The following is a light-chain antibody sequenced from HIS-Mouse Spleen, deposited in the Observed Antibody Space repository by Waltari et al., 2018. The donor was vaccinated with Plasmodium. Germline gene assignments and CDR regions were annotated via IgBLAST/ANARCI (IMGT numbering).Light chain of an antibody. J-gene: IGKJ4*01. CDR1: QSVSSY. CDR3: QQRSNWPPLT. Sequence: DIVLTPSPGTLSLSPAETVNLSCRASQSVSSYLAWYQQKPGQAPRLLIYDASNRATGIPARFSGSGSGTDFTLTISSLEPEDFAVYYCQQRSNWPPLTFGGGTKVEIK. V-gene: IGKV3-11*01. CDR2: DAS.